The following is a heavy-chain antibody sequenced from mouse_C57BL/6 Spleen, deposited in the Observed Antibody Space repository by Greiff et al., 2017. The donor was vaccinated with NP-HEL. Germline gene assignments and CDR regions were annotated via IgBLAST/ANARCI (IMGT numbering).Heavy chain of an antibody. CDR1: GYTFTDYY. J-gene: IGHJ4*01. CDR2: INPNNGGT. CDR3: ARWLSRMDY. D-gene: IGHD2-2*01. V-gene: IGHV1-26*01. Sequence: VQLQQSGPELVKPGASVTISCKASGYTFTDYYMNWVKQSHGKSLEWIGDINPNNGGTSYNQKFKGKATLTVDKSSSTAYMELRSLTSEDSAVYYCARWLSRMDYWGQGTSVTVSS.